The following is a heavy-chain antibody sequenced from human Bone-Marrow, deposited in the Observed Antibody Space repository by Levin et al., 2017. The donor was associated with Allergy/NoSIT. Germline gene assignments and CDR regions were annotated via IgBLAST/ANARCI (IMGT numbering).Heavy chain of an antibody. Sequence: PSETLSLTCTVSGASIRNDDYYWSWVRQPPGKGLEWIGYVAYSGYTYYKPSLKSRVNISLDKARKEFSLKLSSVTAADTAVYYCARVGGARDQVWFDPWGQGTLVTVST. D-gene: IGHD4-17*01. CDR3: ARVGGARDQVWFDP. J-gene: IGHJ5*02. CDR1: GASIRNDDYY. CDR2: VAYSGYT. V-gene: IGHV4-30-4*01.